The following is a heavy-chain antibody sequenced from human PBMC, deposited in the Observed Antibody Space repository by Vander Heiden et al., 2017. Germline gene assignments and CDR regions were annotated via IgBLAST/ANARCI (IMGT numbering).Heavy chain of an antibody. V-gene: IGHV3-53*02. CDR2: IYSDGRT. CDR3: ARGGGSQYYGMDV. Sequence: EVQLVETGGGLIQPGGSLRLSCAASGFTVISNYMSWVRQVPGKGWEWVSVIYSDGRTNYADSVQGRFTISRENSENTVSLQMNSLRAEDTAMYYCARGGGSQYYGMDVWGQGTTVTVSS. D-gene: IGHD2-15*01. J-gene: IGHJ6*02. CDR1: GFTVISNY.